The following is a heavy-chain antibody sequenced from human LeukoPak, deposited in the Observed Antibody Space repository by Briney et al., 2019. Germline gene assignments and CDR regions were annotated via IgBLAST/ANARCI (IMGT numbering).Heavy chain of an antibody. V-gene: IGHV1-69*05. CDR2: IIPIFGTA. Sequence: SVKVSCKASGGTFSSYAISWVRQAPGQGLEWMGGIIPIFGTANYAQKFQGRVTITTDESTSTAYMELSSLRSEDTAVYYCARDQEYCSSTSCYPLGFDPWGQGTLVTVSS. CDR3: ARDQEYCSSTSCYPLGFDP. D-gene: IGHD2-2*01. CDR1: GGTFSSYA. J-gene: IGHJ5*02.